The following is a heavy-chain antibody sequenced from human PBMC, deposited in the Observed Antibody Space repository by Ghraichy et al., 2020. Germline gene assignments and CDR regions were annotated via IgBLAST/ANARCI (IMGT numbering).Heavy chain of an antibody. D-gene: IGHD1-26*01. CDR3: ARDGVGAKGEDAFDI. V-gene: IGHV3-11*01. CDR2: ISSSGSTI. J-gene: IGHJ3*02. Sequence: LSLTCAASGFTFSDYYMSWIRQAPGKGLEWVSYISSSGSTIYYADSVKGRFTISRDNAKNSLYLQMNSLRAEDTAVYYCARDGVGAKGEDAFDIWGQGTMVTVSS. CDR1: GFTFSDYY.